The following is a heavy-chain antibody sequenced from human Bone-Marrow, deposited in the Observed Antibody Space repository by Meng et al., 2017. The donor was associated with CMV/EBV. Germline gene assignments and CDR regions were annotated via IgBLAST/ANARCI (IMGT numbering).Heavy chain of an antibody. CDR3: ATPSPGWNYPLDD. Sequence: ASVKVSCKASGYTFTGYYIHWVRQAPGQGLEWMGWINPNSGGTNYAQKFQGRVTMTSDTSSSTAYMERSRLRSDDTAAYYCATPSPGWNYPLDDWGQGTLVTVSS. CDR2: INPNSGGT. CDR1: GYTFTGYY. D-gene: IGHD1-7*01. J-gene: IGHJ4*02. V-gene: IGHV1-2*02.